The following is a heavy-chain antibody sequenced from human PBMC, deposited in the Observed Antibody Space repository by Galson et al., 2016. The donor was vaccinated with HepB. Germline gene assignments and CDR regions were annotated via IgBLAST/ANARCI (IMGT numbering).Heavy chain of an antibody. Sequence: SLRLSCAGSGFTFSGFGMNWVRQAPGKGLEWVSSISRSSNYIDYADSVKGRFTVSRDNAKNSLYLQMNSLRAEDTAVYYCASETTVDAFDIWGQGTMVTVSS. CDR3: ASETTVDAFDI. V-gene: IGHV3-21*01. J-gene: IGHJ3*02. CDR2: ISRSSNYI. CDR1: GFTFSGFG. D-gene: IGHD1-1*01.